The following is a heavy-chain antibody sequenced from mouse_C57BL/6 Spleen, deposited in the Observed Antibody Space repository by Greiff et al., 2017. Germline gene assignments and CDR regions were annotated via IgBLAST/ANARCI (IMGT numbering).Heavy chain of an antibody. J-gene: IGHJ2*01. CDR1: GYTFTSYW. V-gene: IGHV1-53*01. CDR3: ARWTTVVAVDY. D-gene: IGHD1-1*01. Sequence: QVHVKQPGTELVKPGASVKLSCKASGYTFTSYWMHWVKQRPGQGLEWIGNINPSNGGTNYNEKFKSKATLTVDKSSSTAYMQLSSLTSEDSAVYYCARWTTVVAVDYWGQGTTLTVSS. CDR2: INPSNGGT.